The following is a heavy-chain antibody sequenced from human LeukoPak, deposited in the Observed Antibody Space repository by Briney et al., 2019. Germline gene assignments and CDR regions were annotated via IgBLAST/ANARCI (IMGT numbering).Heavy chain of an antibody. V-gene: IGHV3-21*01. J-gene: IGHJ4*02. CDR1: GFTFRSYS. D-gene: IGHD5-18*01. Sequence: GGSLRLSCAAPGFTFRSYSVNWVRQAPGKGLEWVSSISSSSSYMYYADSVKGRFTISRDNAKNSLHLQMNSLRAEDTAVYFCTRGRTAMITAGVDYWGQGTLVTVSS. CDR2: ISSSSSYM. CDR3: TRGRTAMITAGVDY.